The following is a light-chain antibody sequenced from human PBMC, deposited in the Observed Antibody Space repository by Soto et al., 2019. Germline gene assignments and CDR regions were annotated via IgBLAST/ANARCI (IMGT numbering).Light chain of an antibody. V-gene: IGKV3-11*01. CDR3: QQRSNWPRLT. J-gene: IGKJ4*01. CDR1: QGISSS. CDR2: DAS. Sequence: EIVLTQSPATLSLSPGERATLSCRATQGISSSLACYQQKPGQAPRLLIYDASNRATGIPARFSGSGSGTDFTLTISSLEPEDFAVYYCQQRSNWPRLTFGGRTRVEIK.